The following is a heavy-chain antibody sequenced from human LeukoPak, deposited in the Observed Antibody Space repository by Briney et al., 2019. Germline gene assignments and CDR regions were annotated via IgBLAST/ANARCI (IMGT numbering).Heavy chain of an antibody. CDR3: ATLPYYYDSSLDY. V-gene: IGHV4-61*02. CDR2: IYTSGST. Sequence: PSETLSLTCTVSGGSISSGSYYWGWLRQPAGRGLEWIGRIYTSGSTNYNPSLKSRVTISVDTSKNQFSLKLSSVTAADTAVYYCATLPYYYDSSLDYWGQGTLVTVSS. D-gene: IGHD3-22*01. J-gene: IGHJ4*02. CDR1: GGSISSGSYY.